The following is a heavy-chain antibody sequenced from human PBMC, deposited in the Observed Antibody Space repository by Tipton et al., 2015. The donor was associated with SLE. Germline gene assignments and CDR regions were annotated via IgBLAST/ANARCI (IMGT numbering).Heavy chain of an antibody. CDR2: MYYSGST. CDR1: GGSISSRNYY. CDR3: ARGEAGDY. Sequence: TLSLTCIVSGGSISSRNYYWGWIRQPPGKGLEWIGSMYYSGSTYYNPSLKSRVTISVDTSKNQFSLKLSSVTAADTAVYYCARGEAGDYWGQGTLVTVSS. J-gene: IGHJ4*02. V-gene: IGHV4-39*07. D-gene: IGHD6-19*01.